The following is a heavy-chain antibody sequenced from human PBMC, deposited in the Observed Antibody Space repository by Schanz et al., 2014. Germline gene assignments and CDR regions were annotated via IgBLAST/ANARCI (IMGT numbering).Heavy chain of an antibody. J-gene: IGHJ4*02. CDR1: GFTFSSYG. CDR3: AKYRYSVFDFDY. D-gene: IGHD3-16*02. V-gene: IGHV3-21*02. Sequence: VQLVESGGGVVQPGGSLRLSCAASGFTFSSYGMNWVRQAPGKGLEWVSYISSSSSYIYYADSMKGRFTISRDNSKNTLYLQMNSLRAEDTAIYYCAKYRYSVFDFDYWGQGTLVTVSS. CDR2: ISSSSSYI.